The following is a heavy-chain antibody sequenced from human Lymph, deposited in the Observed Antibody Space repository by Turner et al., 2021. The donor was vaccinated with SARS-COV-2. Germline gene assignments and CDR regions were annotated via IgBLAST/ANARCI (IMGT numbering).Heavy chain of an antibody. Sequence: QVQLQQWRAGSLKPSETLCLTCAVYGGSFSSYYWSWIRQPPGQGLEWIGEMKRSGSTNYNPSLKSRVNISVETSKKQFSLKLSSVTAAETAVYYCAREAPLDSRGSFDYWGQGTLVTVSS. CDR2: MKRSGST. D-gene: IGHD6-19*01. V-gene: IGHV4-34*01. J-gene: IGHJ4*02. CDR3: AREAPLDSRGSFDY. CDR1: GGSFSSYY.